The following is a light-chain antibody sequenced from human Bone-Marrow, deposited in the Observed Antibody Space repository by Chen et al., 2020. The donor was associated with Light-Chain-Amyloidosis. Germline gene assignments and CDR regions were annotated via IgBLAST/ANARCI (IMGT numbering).Light chain of an antibody. Sequence: SYELTQPPSVSVSPGQPARLTCSGDDLPTKYAYWYQQKPGQAPVLVIHRDTERPSGSSERFSGSSSGTTATLTISGVQAEDEADDHCQAADSSGTYEVIFGGGTKLTVL. CDR1: DLPTKY. J-gene: IGLJ2*01. CDR3: QAADSSGTYEVI. CDR2: RDT. V-gene: IGLV3-25*03.